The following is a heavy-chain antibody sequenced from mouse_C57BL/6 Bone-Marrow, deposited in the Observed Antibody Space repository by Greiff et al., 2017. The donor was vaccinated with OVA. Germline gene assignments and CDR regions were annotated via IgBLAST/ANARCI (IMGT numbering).Heavy chain of an antibody. CDR1: GYTFTSYW. CDR3: AREIYDGGYYAMDY. Sequence: VQLQQSGAELVMPGASVKLSCKASGYTFTSYWMHWVKQRPGQGLEWIGEIDPSDSYTNYNQKFKGKSTLTVDKSSSTAYMQLSSLTSEDSAVYYCAREIYDGGYYAMDYWGQGTSVTVSS. J-gene: IGHJ4*01. V-gene: IGHV1-69*01. D-gene: IGHD2-3*01. CDR2: IDPSDSYT.